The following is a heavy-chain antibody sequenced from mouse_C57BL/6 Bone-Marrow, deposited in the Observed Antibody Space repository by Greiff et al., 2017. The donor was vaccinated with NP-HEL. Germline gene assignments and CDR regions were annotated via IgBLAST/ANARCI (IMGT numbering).Heavy chain of an antibody. CDR2: IYPGDGDT. D-gene: IGHD4-1*01. Sequence: QVQLQQSGAELVKPGASVKISCKASGYAFSSYWMNWVKQRPGKGLEWIGQIYPGDGDTNYNGKFKGKATLTADKSSSTAYMQLSSLTSEDSAVYFCARRGNWDGWYFDVWGTGTTVTVSS. J-gene: IGHJ1*03. CDR3: ARRGNWDGWYFDV. V-gene: IGHV1-80*01. CDR1: GYAFSSYW.